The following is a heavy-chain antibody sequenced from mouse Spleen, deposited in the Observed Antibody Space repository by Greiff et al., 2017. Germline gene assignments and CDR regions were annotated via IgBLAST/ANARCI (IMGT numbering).Heavy chain of an antibody. V-gene: IGHV14-4*01. CDR3: TQQGGERDY. J-gene: IGHJ2*01. CDR1: GFNIKDDY. D-gene: IGHD1-1*02. CDR2: IDPENGDT. Sequence: EVKLQQSGAELVRPGASVKLSCTASGFNIKDDYMHWVKQRPEQGLEWIGWIDPENGDTEYASKFQGKATITADTSSNTAYLQLSSLTSEDTAVYYCTQQGGERDYWGQGTTLTVSS.